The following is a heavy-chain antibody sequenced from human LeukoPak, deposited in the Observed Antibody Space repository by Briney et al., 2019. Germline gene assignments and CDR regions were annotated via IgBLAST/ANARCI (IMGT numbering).Heavy chain of an antibody. CDR1: GGSISSSSYY. CDR2: IYYSGST. D-gene: IGHD6-19*01. Sequence: KPSETLSLTCTVSGGSISSSSYYWGWIRQPPGKGLEWIGSIYYSGSTYYSPSPKSRVTMSVDTSKNQFSLKLSSVTAADTAVYYCARHGSASGWYRSHFDYWGQGTLVTVSS. CDR3: ARHGSASGWYRSHFDY. J-gene: IGHJ4*02. V-gene: IGHV4-39*01.